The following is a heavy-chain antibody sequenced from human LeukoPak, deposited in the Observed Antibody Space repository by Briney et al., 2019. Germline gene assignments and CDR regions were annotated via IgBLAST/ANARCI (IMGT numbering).Heavy chain of an antibody. CDR2: IKEDGSLK. D-gene: IGHD2/OR15-2a*01. CDR3: VRDWAPASMQAAPFDC. CDR1: GFGFSNFW. V-gene: IGHV3-7*01. J-gene: IGHJ4*02. Sequence: HAGGSLRLSCAASGFGFSNFWMSWVRQAPGKGPEWVANIKEDGSLKNYVDSVEGRFTVSRDNAKNTLYLQMNSLRLEDTAVYYCVRDWAPASMQAAPFDCWGQGTLVTVXX.